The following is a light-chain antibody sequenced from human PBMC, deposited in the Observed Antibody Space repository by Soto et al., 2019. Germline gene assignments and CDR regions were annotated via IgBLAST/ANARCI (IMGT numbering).Light chain of an antibody. V-gene: IGKV1-12*01. Sequence: DIQMTQSPSSVSASVGDRVSITCRASQGISNWLAWYQQKPGRAPKLLIYTGSSLQSGVTSRFSGNGSGTDFTRTISSLQPEDVATYYCQQANSFPLTFGGGTKVEIK. CDR1: QGISNW. CDR3: QQANSFPLT. J-gene: IGKJ4*01. CDR2: TGS.